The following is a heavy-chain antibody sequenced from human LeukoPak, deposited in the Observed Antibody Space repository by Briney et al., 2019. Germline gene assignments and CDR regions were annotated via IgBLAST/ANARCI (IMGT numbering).Heavy chain of an antibody. CDR3: ARKSTVAAAGYFDY. D-gene: IGHD6-13*01. V-gene: IGHV4-59*01. Sequence: SETLSLTCTVSGGSLSSYYWSWIRQPPGKGLEWIGYIYYSGSTNYNPSLKSRVTISVDTSKNQFSLKLSSVTAADTAVYYCARKSTVAAAGYFDYWGQGTLVTVSS. CDR2: IYYSGST. J-gene: IGHJ4*02. CDR1: GGSLSSYY.